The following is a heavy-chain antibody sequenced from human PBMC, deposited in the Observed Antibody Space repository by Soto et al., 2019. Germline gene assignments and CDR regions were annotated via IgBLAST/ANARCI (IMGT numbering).Heavy chain of an antibody. V-gene: IGHV5-10-1*01. CDR2: IDPSDSYT. J-gene: IGHJ4*02. Sequence: GESLKISCKGSGYSFTSYWISWVRQMPGKGLEWMGRIDPSDSYTNYSPSFQGHVTISADKSISTAYLQWSSLKASDTAMYYCASEFYDYHDSSGYPPGYWGQGTLVTVSS. D-gene: IGHD3-22*01. CDR1: GYSFTSYW. CDR3: ASEFYDYHDSSGYPPGY.